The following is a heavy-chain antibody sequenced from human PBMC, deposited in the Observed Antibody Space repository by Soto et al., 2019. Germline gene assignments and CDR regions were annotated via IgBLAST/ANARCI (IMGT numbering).Heavy chain of an antibody. CDR1: GGTFGSYS. CDR3: ARSYYDILTGYYDENWFDP. V-gene: IGHV1-69*01. CDR2: IIPIFGTA. Sequence: VKVSCKASGGTFGSYSISWVRQAPGQGLEWMGGIIPIFGTANYAQKFQGRVTITADESTSTAYMELSSLRSEDTAVYYCARSYYDILTGYYDENWFDPWGQGTLVTVSS. J-gene: IGHJ5*02. D-gene: IGHD3-9*01.